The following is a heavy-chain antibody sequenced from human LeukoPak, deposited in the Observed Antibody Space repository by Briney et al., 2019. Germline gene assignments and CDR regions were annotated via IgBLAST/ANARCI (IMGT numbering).Heavy chain of an antibody. V-gene: IGHV1-18*01. CDR2: ISGCNGNT. CDR1: GYTFTSYA. J-gene: IGHJ6*02. D-gene: IGHD5-18*01. Sequence: ASVKVSCKASGYTFTSYAISWVRQAPGQGLEWMGWISGCNGNTKYAQKVQGRVTMTTDTSTSTAYMELRSLRSDDTAVYYCARGYSYGSDYYYGMDVWGQGTTVTVSS. CDR3: ARGYSYGSDYYYGMDV.